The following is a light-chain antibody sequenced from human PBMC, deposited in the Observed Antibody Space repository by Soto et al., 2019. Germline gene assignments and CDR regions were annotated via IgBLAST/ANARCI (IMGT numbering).Light chain of an antibody. J-gene: IGLJ1*01. CDR3: NSYTSNNSRV. CDR1: SRDVGAYSS. Sequence: SALTQPASVSGSPGQSITISCTGTSRDVGAYSSVSWYQQHPGKAPKLMIFEVSNRPSGVSNRFSGSKSGNTASLAISGLQAEDEADYYCNSYTSNNSRVFGTGTKVTVL. CDR2: EVS. V-gene: IGLV2-14*01.